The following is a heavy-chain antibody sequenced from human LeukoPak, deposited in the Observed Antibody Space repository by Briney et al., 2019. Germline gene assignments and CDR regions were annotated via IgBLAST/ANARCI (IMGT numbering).Heavy chain of an antibody. CDR3: ARSGSVGATFPFDY. CDR1: GFTVSSNY. V-gene: IGHV3-66*01. D-gene: IGHD1-26*01. J-gene: IGHJ4*02. Sequence: GGSLRLSCAASGFTVSSNYMSWVRQAPGKGLEWVSVIYSGGSTYYADSVKGRFTISRDNSKNTLYLQMNSLRAEDTAVYYCARSGSVGATFPFDYWGQGTLVTVSS. CDR2: IYSGGST.